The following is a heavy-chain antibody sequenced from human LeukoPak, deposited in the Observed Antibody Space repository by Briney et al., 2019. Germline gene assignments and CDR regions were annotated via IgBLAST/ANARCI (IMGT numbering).Heavy chain of an antibody. CDR2: ISRSGSTK. V-gene: IGHV3-11*01. Sequence: GGSLRLSCAASGFTFSSYAMRWIRQAPGKGLEWVSSISRSGSTKYYADSVKGRFTISRDNAKNSLFLQMNSLRAEDTAVYYCARVLRYCSGGNCYSGGLGYMDVWGKGTTVTISS. D-gene: IGHD2-15*01. CDR3: ARVLRYCSGGNCYSGGLGYMDV. J-gene: IGHJ6*03. CDR1: GFTFSSYA.